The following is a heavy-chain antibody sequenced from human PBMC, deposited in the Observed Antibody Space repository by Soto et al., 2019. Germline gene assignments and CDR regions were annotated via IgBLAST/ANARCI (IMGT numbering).Heavy chain of an antibody. CDR1: GFTFSSYA. J-gene: IGHJ4*02. CDR2: ISGSGGNT. Sequence: GGSLRLSCAASGFTFSSYAMSWVRQAPGKGLEWVSAISGSGGNTYYADSVKGRFTISRDNSKNTLYLQMNSLRAEDTAVYYCAKHSSGWYYFDYWGQGTLVTVSS. V-gene: IGHV3-23*01. CDR3: AKHSSGWYYFDY. D-gene: IGHD6-19*01.